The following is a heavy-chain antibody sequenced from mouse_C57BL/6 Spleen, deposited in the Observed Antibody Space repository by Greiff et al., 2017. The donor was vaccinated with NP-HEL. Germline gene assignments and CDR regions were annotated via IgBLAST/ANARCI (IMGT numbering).Heavy chain of an antibody. J-gene: IGHJ3*01. CDR3: AREERDYDAGPPFDY. V-gene: IGHV1-76*01. CDR2: IYPGSGNT. Sequence: QVHVKQSGAELVRPGASVKLSCKASGYTFTDYYINWVKQRPGQGLEWIARIYPGSGNTYYNEKFKGKATLTAEKSSSTAYMQLSSLTSEDSAVYFCAREERDYDAGPPFDYWGQGTLVTVSA. D-gene: IGHD2-4*01. CDR1: GYTFTDYY.